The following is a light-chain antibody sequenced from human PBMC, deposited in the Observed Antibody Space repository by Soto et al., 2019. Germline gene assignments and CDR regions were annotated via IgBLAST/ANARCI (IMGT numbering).Light chain of an antibody. CDR3: GSWDSSLSAYV. Sequence: QSVLTQPPSASGTPGQRVTISCSGYSSNIGGNSVSWYQQLPGTAPKLLIYDDNKRPSGIPDRFSGSKSGTSATLGITGFQTGDEADYYCGSWDSSLSAYVFGTGTKLTVL. J-gene: IGLJ1*01. CDR1: SSNIGGNS. CDR2: DDN. V-gene: IGLV1-51*01.